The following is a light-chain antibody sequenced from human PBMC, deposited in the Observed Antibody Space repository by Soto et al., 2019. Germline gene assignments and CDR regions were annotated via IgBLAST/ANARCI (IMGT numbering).Light chain of an antibody. V-gene: IGLV1-36*01. CDR1: ASTIGNNA. CDR3: AAWDDSLNGVV. Sequence: QSVLTQPPSWLEAPGRRAPSPGSEGASTIGNNAVNWYQQLPGKAPKLLIYYDHLLPSGVSDRFSGSKSGTSASLAISGLQSEDEADYYCAAWDDSLNGVVFGGGTQLTVL. CDR2: YDH. J-gene: IGLJ2*01.